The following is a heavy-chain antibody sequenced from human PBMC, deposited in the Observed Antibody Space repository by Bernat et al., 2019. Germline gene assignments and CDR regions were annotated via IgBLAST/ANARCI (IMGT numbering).Heavy chain of an antibody. CDR3: AREHSYYSGLVDC. D-gene: IGHD3-10*01. V-gene: IGHV3-7*01. CDR1: GFTFRSYW. J-gene: IGHJ4*02. Sequence: EVQLVESGGGLVQPGGSLRLSCVASGFTFRSYWMNWVRQAPGKGLEWVANIKQDGSEKDYVDSVKGRFTISRDNAKNSLYLQMNSLRAEDTAVYYCAREHSYYSGLVDCWGQGTLVTVST. CDR2: IKQDGSEK.